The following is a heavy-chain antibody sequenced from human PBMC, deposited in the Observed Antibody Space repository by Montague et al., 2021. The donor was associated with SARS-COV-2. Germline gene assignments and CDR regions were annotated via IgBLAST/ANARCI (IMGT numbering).Heavy chain of an antibody. CDR1: SGSFSDFY. Sequence: SETLSLTCAVYSGSFSDFYWTWIRQSPGTGLEWIGEINHTGSATSNPSLKGRGTLSKDTSKNQFSLKLRSLTPADTAVYYCARGQVTISGFLIFIPAAGHLDGWGQGTSVTVSS. CDR3: ARGQVTISGFLIFIPAAGHLDG. CDR2: INHTGSA. J-gene: IGHJ6*02. D-gene: IGHD3-3*01. V-gene: IGHV4-34*01.